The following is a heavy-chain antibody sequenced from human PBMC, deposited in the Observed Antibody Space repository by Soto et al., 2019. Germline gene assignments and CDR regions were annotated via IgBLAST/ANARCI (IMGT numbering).Heavy chain of an antibody. CDR2: INPESTTI. J-gene: IGHJ4*02. Sequence: EAQLVESGGGLFQPGGSLRLSCTASGITRNSYWMHWFRQAPGKGLVWISRINPESTTITYADSVKGRFTISRDSAKNTLYLQMNSLSDEDTGIYYCTKDTFGGRDSWGQGTLVTVSS. CDR1: GITRNSYW. D-gene: IGHD2-15*01. V-gene: IGHV3-74*01. CDR3: TKDTFGGRDS.